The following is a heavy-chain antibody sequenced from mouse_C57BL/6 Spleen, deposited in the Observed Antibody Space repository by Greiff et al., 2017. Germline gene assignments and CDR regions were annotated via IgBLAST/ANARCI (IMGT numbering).Heavy chain of an antibody. CDR1: GFTFSDYG. CDR3: ARPEYGRGYFDV. Sequence: EVKLMESGGGLVKPGGSLKLSCAASGFTFSDYGMHWVRQAPEKGLEWVAYISSGSSTIYYADTVKGRFTISRDNAKNTLFLQMTSLRSEDTAMYYCARPEYGRGYFDVWGTGTTVTVSS. J-gene: IGHJ1*03. CDR2: ISSGSSTI. V-gene: IGHV5-17*01. D-gene: IGHD1-1*01.